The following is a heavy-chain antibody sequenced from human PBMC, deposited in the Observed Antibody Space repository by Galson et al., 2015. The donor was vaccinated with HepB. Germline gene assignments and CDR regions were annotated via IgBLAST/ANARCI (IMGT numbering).Heavy chain of an antibody. CDR3: AREIETGGYGVGAFDI. CDR1: GFTFSSYD. CDR2: ISSNGGST. Sequence: SLRLSCAASGFTFSSYDMHWVRQAPGKGLEYVSAISSNGGSTYYANSVKGRFTISRDNSKNTLYLQMGSLRAADTAVYYCAREIETGGYGVGAFDIWGQGTMVTVSS. J-gene: IGHJ3*02. V-gene: IGHV3-64*01. D-gene: IGHD3-22*01.